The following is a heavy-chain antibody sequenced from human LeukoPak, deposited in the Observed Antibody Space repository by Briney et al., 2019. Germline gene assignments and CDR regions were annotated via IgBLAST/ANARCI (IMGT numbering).Heavy chain of an antibody. D-gene: IGHD2-2*01. CDR3: TSSGSAAARFEY. CDR2: IKSKTDGGTI. V-gene: IGHV3-15*01. Sequence: GGSLRLSCAASGFTFSSYSMNWVRQAPGKGLEWVGRIKSKTDGGTIGYAAPVKGRFTISRDASKNTLYLQMNSLKTEDTAVFYCTSSGSAAARFEYWGQGTLVTVST. CDR1: GFTFSSYS. J-gene: IGHJ4*02.